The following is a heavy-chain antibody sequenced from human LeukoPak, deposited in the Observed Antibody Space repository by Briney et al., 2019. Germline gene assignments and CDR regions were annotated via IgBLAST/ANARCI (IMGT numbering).Heavy chain of an antibody. CDR2: ISAYNGNT. D-gene: IGHD4-17*01. J-gene: IGHJ4*02. Sequence: ASVKVSCKASGYTFTSYGISWVRQAPGQGLEWMGWISAYNGNTNYAQKFQGRVTITADESTSTAYMELSSLRSEDTAVYYCASRDYGEYPYWGQGTLVTVSS. V-gene: IGHV1-18*01. CDR3: ASRDYGEYPY. CDR1: GYTFTSYG.